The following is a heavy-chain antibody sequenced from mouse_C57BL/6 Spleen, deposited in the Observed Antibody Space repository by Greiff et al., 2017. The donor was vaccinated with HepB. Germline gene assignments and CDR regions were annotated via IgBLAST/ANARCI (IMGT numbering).Heavy chain of an antibody. CDR2: ISYDGSN. CDR3: ARCTTAPYAMDY. Sequence: EVKLMESGPGLVKPSQSLSLTCSVTGYSITSGYYWNWIRQFPGNKLEWMGYISYDGSNNYNPSLKNRISITRDTSKNQFFLKLNSVTTEDTATYYCARCTTAPYAMDYWGQGTSVTVSS. V-gene: IGHV3-6*01. D-gene: IGHD1-2*01. CDR1: GYSITSGYY. J-gene: IGHJ4*01.